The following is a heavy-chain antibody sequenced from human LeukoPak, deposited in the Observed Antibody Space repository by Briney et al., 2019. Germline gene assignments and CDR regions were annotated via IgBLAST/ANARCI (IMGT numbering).Heavy chain of an antibody. D-gene: IGHD3-22*01. V-gene: IGHV4-4*07. CDR1: GGSISSYY. J-gene: IGHJ4*02. CDR3: ARVSPYYYDSSGYYFDS. CDR2: IYTSGST. Sequence: SETLSLTCAVSGGSISSYYWSWIRQPAGKGLEWIGRIYTSGSTNYNPSLKSRVTMSVDTSKNQFSLKLSSVTAADTAVYYCARVSPYYYDSSGYYFDSWGQGTLVTVSS.